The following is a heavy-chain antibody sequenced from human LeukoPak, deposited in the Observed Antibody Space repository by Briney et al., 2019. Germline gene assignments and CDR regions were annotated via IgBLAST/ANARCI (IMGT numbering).Heavy chain of an antibody. V-gene: IGHV4-61*05. Sequence: PSETLSLTCTVSGGSISSSSYYWGWIRQPPGKGLEWIGYIYYSGSTNYNPSLKSRVTISVDTSKNQFSLKLSSVTAADTAVYYCARHRLRPKNPLDAFDIWGQGTMVTVSS. CDR1: GGSISSSSYY. CDR2: IYYSGST. CDR3: ARHRLRPKNPLDAFDI. D-gene: IGHD5-18*01. J-gene: IGHJ3*02.